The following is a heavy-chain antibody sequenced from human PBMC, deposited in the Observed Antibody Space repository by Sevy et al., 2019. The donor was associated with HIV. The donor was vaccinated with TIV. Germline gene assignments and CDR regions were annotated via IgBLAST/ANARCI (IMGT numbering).Heavy chain of an antibody. D-gene: IGHD3-22*01. CDR2: IWFDGRNQ. CDR1: AFTFSSYG. Sequence: GGSLRLSCAASAFTFSSYGMNWVRQAPGKGLEWVAVIWFDGRNQYYSESVKGRFTISRDNAKNTLYLQMNSLRAEDTAVYYCARELSGDYYDSSGYRFFDLWGRGTLVTVSS. V-gene: IGHV3-33*01. J-gene: IGHJ2*01. CDR3: ARELSGDYYDSSGYRFFDL.